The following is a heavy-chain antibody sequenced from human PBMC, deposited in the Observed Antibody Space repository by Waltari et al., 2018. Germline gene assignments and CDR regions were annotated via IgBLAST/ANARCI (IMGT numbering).Heavy chain of an antibody. CDR3: ARVSPATQWELPPLHFVDS. Sequence: QVLLQESGPGLVKPSETLSLTCAVSGYSISSGYFWGWIRQPPGKGLEWIGSVYQGRIVYQSGSNFYNPSPKSRVTISLHPSENQFSLDLTSVTAADTAVYYCARVSPATQWELPPLHFVDSWGQGTLVTVSS. J-gene: IGHJ4*02. V-gene: IGHV4-38-2*01. CDR1: GYSISSGYF. D-gene: IGHD1-26*01. CDR2: VYQSGSN.